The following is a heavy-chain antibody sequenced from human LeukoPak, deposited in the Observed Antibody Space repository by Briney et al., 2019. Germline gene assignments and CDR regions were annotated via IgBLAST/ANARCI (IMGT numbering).Heavy chain of an antibody. CDR1: GFTFDDYA. D-gene: IGHD1-14*01. V-gene: IGHV3-9*01. CDR2: ISWNSGSI. J-gene: IGHJ4*02. CDR3: ASRNSFDY. Sequence: GGSLRLSCAASGFTFDDYAMHWVRQAPEKGLEWVSGISWNSGSIGYADSVKGRFTISRDNAKNSLYLQMNSLRAEDTAVYYCASRNSFDYWGQGTLVTVSS.